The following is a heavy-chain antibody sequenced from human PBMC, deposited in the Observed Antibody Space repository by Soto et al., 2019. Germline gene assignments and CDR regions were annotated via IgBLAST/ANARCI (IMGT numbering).Heavy chain of an antibody. J-gene: IGHJ6*02. D-gene: IGHD6-19*01. CDR1: GYTFTSYG. CDR3: ARDIQVAVAGTEIYYYYYGMDV. V-gene: IGHV1-18*01. CDR2: ISAYNGNT. Sequence: QVQLVQSGAEVKKPGASVKVSCKASGYTFTSYGISWVRQAPGQGLDWMGWISAYNGNTNYAQKLQGRVTMTTDTSTSTAYMELRSLRSDDTAVYYCARDIQVAVAGTEIYYYYYGMDVWGQGTTVTVSS.